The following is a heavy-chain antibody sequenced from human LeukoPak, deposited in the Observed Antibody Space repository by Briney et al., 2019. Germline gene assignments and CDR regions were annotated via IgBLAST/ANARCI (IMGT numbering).Heavy chain of an antibody. J-gene: IGHJ4*02. CDR2: IIPVFGTA. D-gene: IGHD2-15*01. Sequence: ASVKVSCKASGGTSSIYAISWVRHDPGQGLEWRGGIIPVFGTAQYAQKLQGRVTITTDESTSTAYMELSSLRSEDTAGYYCASVPSGYCSGGICYYDYCGEGTLVTVSS. CDR3: ASVPSGYCSGGICYYDY. V-gene: IGHV1-69*05. CDR1: GGTSSIYA.